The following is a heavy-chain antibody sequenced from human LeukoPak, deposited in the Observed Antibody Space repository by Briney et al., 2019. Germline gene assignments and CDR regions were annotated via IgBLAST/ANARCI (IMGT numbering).Heavy chain of an antibody. CDR1: GGSISSGSYY. D-gene: IGHD2-2*01. V-gene: IGHV4-61*02. CDR2: IYTSGST. CDR3: ARDGGYCSSTSCPPGD. Sequence: SETLSLTCTVSGGSISSGSYYWSWIRQPAGKGLEWIGRIYTSGSTNYNPSLKSRVTISVDTSKNQFSLKLSSVTAADTAVYYCARDGGYCSSTSCPPGDWGQGTLVTVSS. J-gene: IGHJ4*02.